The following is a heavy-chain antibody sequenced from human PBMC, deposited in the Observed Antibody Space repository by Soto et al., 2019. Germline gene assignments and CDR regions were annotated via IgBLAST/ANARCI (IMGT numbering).Heavy chain of an antibody. J-gene: IGHJ2*01. CDR1: GFTFDDYA. V-gene: IGHV3-9*01. CDR3: AKDNLWGSSSEYLAIAVGYFDL. Sequence: EVQLVESGGGLVQPGRSLRLSCAASGFTFDDYAMHWVRQAPGKGLEWVSGISWNSGSIGYADSVKGRFTISRDNAKNSLYLQMNSLRAEDTALYYCAKDNLWGSSSEYLAIAVGYFDLWGRGTLVTVSS. CDR2: ISWNSGSI. D-gene: IGHD6-6*01.